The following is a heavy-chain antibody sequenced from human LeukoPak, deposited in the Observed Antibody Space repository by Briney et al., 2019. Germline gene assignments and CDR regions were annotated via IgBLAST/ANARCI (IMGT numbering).Heavy chain of an antibody. CDR3: ASGPYRGQWLPQGFYYFDY. CDR1: GYTFTGYY. Sequence: ASVRVSCTASGYTFTGYYIHWVRQAPGQGLEWMGWINPNSGGTNYAQTFQGRVTMTRDTSISTAYMELSRLRSDDTAVYHCASGPYRGQWLPQGFYYFDYWGQGTLVTVSS. J-gene: IGHJ4*02. V-gene: IGHV1-2*02. D-gene: IGHD6-19*01. CDR2: INPNSGGT.